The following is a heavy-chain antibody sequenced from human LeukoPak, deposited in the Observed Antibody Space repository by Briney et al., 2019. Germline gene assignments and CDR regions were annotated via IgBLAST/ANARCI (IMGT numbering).Heavy chain of an antibody. V-gene: IGHV1-69*05. J-gene: IGHJ5*02. Sequence: SVKVSCKASGGTFSSYAISWVRQAPGQGLEWMGGIIPIFGTANYAQKFQGRVTITTDESTSTAYMELSSLRSEDTAVYYCARWAYYYDSSGYQAWFDPWGQGTLVTVSS. D-gene: IGHD3-22*01. CDR2: IIPIFGTA. CDR3: ARWAYYYDSSGYQAWFDP. CDR1: GGTFSSYA.